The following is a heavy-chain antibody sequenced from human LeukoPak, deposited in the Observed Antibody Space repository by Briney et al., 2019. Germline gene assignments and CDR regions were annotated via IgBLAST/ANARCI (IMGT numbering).Heavy chain of an antibody. Sequence: GASVKVSCKASGYTFTGYYMHWVRQAPGQGLEWMGWINPNSGGTNYAQKFQGRATMTRDTSISTAYMELSRLRSDDTAVYYCARLGYCSSTSCPGFFDYWGQGTLVTVSS. V-gene: IGHV1-2*02. D-gene: IGHD2-2*03. J-gene: IGHJ4*02. CDR1: GYTFTGYY. CDR3: ARLGYCSSTSCPGFFDY. CDR2: INPNSGGT.